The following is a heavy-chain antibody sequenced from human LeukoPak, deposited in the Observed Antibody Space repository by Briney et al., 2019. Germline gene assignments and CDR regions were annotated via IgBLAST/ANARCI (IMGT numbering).Heavy chain of an antibody. CDR3: ARVGTIFGVVIIWYFDL. D-gene: IGHD3-3*01. J-gene: IGHJ2*01. CDR2: INPNSGGT. Sequence: ASVKVSGKASGYTFTGYYMHWVRQAPAQGLEWMRRINPNSGGTNYAQKFQGRATMTRDTSISTAYMELSRLRSDDTAVYYCARVGTIFGVVIIWYFDLWGRGTLVTVSS. CDR1: GYTFTGYY. V-gene: IGHV1-2*06.